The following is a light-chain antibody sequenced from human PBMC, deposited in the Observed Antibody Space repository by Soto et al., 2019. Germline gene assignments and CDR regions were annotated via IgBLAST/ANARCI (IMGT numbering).Light chain of an antibody. CDR3: VLYMGRGISV. J-gene: IGLJ2*01. CDR1: SGSVSTNYY. CDR2: NTN. V-gene: IGLV8-61*01. Sequence: QAVVTQEPSFSVSPGGTVTLTCGLSSGSVSTNYYPSCYRQTPGQTPRTLVYNTNIRSSGVPDRFSGSILGNKAALTITGAQADDESDYYCVLYMGRGISVFGGGTKLTVL.